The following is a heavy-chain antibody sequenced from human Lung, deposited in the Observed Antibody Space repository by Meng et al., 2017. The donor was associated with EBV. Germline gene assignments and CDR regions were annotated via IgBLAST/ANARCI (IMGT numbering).Heavy chain of an antibody. D-gene: IGHD3-16*01. J-gene: IGHJ4*02. CDR1: GFTVSGNY. V-gene: IGHV3-53*01. CDR3: ARDVLHTVMLTDY. CDR2: IYGGGGT. Sequence: VQLVESGGXVVNAGGSXRLSCAASGFTVSGNYMSWVRQAQGKGLEWVPTIYGGGGTYYTDSVKGRFTISRDNSKNTVSLQMNSLRVDDTAIYYCARDVLHTVMLTDYWGQGTLVTVSS.